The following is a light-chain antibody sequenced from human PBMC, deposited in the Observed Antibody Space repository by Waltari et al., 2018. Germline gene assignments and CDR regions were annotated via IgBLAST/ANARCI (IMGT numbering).Light chain of an antibody. V-gene: IGLV2-14*03. CDR3: SSFTTARTYI. J-gene: IGLJ1*01. Sequence: QSALTQPASVSASLGQSITISCVGTSSYIGFYNFVSWYQQYPGKAPLLIFNAVTGRPSWVSNRASGSKSGNTASLTISGLRPEDEADYYFSSFTTARTYIFASGTRVTVL. CDR2: AVT. CDR1: SSYIGFYNF.